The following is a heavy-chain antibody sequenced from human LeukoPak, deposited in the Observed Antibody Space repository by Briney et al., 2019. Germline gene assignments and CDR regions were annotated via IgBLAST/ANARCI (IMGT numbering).Heavy chain of an antibody. J-gene: IGHJ4*02. CDR2: IYYSGTT. V-gene: IGHV4-59*01. D-gene: IGHD6-13*01. CDR1: GGSISSYH. CDR3: ARGVYIAAAQYGY. Sequence: SSETLSLTCTVSGGSISSYHWSWIRQPPGKGLELIGYIYYSGTTNYNPSLKSRVTISVDTSKNQFCLKLSSVTAADTAVYYCARGVYIAAAQYGYWGQGTLVTVSS.